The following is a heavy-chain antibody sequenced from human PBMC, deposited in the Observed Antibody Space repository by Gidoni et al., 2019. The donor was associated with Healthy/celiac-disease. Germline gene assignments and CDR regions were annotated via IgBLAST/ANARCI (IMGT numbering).Heavy chain of an antibody. CDR1: GGSISSSNW. J-gene: IGHJ4*02. V-gene: IGHV4-4*02. CDR3: ASSLLYYDSSGYQLSAQTFDY. Sequence: QVQLQESGPGLVKPSGTLSLTCAVSGGSISSSNWWSWVRQPPGKGLEWIGEIYHSGSTNYNPSLKSRVTISVDKSKNQFSLKLSSVTAADTAVYYCASSLLYYDSSGYQLSAQTFDYWGQGTLVTVSS. D-gene: IGHD3-22*01. CDR2: IYHSGST.